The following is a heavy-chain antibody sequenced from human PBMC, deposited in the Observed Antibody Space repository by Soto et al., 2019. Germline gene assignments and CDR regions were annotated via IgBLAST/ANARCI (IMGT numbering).Heavy chain of an antibody. V-gene: IGHV3-53*01. CDR1: GFTVSSNY. CDR2: IYSGGST. D-gene: IGHD1-7*01. Sequence: PGGSLRLSCAASGFTVSSNYMSWVRQAPGKGLEWVSVIYSGGSTYYADSVKGRFTISRDNSKNTLYLQMNSLRAEDTAVYYCASSTGTTWYYFDYWGQGTLVTVSS. CDR3: ASSTGTTWYYFDY. J-gene: IGHJ4*02.